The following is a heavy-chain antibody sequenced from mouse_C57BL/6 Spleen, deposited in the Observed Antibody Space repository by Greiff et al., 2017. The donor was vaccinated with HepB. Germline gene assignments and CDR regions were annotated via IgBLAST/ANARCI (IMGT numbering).Heavy chain of an antibody. V-gene: IGHV5-4*01. CDR2: ISDGGSYT. CDR3: ARSWGSSYAMDY. J-gene: IGHJ4*01. Sequence: EVQLVESGGGLVKPGGSLKLSCAASGFTFSSYAMSWVRQTPEKRLEWVATISDGGSYTYYPDNVKGRFTISRDNAKNNLYLQMSHLKSEDTAMYYCARSWGSSYAMDYWGQGTSVTVSS. CDR1: GFTFSSYA. D-gene: IGHD1-1*01.